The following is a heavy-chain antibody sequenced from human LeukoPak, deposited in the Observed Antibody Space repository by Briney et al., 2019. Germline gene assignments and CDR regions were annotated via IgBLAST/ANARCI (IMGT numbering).Heavy chain of an antibody. V-gene: IGHV4-34*01. CDR3: ARHSWYYDSSGYLDAFDI. D-gene: IGHD3-22*01. CDR2: INYNGENT. CDR1: GGSFSGYL. J-gene: IGHJ3*02. Sequence: SETLSLTCTVSGGSFSGYLWSWVRQPPGKGLEWIGEINYNGENTNYNPSLKSRVTMSVDTSTNQFSLKLSSVTAADTAVYYCARHSWYYDSSGYLDAFDIWGQGTMVTVSS.